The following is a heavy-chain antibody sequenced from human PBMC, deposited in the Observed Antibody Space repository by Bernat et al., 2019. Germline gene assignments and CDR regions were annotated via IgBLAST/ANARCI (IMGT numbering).Heavy chain of an antibody. CDR2: IWYDGSNK. CDR3: AREPDSL. Sequence: QVQLVESGGGVVQPGRSLRLSCAASGFTFSSYGMHWVRQAPGKGLEWVAVIWYDGSNKYYADSVKGRFTISRDDSKNTLYLQMNSLRAEDTAVYYCAREPDSLWGQGTLVTVSS. D-gene: IGHD2-21*01. V-gene: IGHV3-33*01. CDR1: GFTFSSYG. J-gene: IGHJ4*02.